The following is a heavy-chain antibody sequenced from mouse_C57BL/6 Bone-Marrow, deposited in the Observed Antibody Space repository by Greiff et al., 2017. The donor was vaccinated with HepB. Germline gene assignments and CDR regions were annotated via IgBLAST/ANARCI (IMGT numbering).Heavy chain of an antibody. Sequence: EVKLVESGPGLVKPSQSLSLTCSVTGYSISSGYYWNWLRQFPGNKLEWMGYISYDGSNNYNPSLKNRISITRDTSKNQFFLKLNSVTTEDTATYYCARVDYYGSSYFDYWGRGTTLTVSS. CDR3: ARVDYYGSSYFDY. D-gene: IGHD1-1*01. CDR1: GYSISSGYY. CDR2: ISYDGSN. J-gene: IGHJ2*01. V-gene: IGHV3-6*01.